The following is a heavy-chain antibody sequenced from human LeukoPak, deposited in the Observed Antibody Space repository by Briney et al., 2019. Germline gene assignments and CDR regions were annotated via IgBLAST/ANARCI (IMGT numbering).Heavy chain of an antibody. CDR2: ISAYNGNT. Sequence: ASVKVSCKASGYTLTSYGISWVRQAPGQGLEWMGWISAYNGNTNYAQKFQGRGTMTTDTSTSTAYMELSSLRSEDTAVYYCARERSCYSCGAFDIWGQGTMVTVSS. D-gene: IGHD2-15*01. V-gene: IGHV1-18*01. J-gene: IGHJ3*02. CDR1: GYTLTSYG. CDR3: ARERSCYSCGAFDI.